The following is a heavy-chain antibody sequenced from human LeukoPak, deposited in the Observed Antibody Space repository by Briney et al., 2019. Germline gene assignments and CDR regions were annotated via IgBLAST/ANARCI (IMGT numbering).Heavy chain of an antibody. CDR1: GFTFNIHA. CDR3: AKERVYSGNVIDY. CDR2: ISGSGGRT. Sequence: GGSLRLSCAASGFTFNIHAMNWVRQAPGKGLEWVSGISGSGGRTYYADSVKGRFTISRDNSKNTMYMQMNSLRAGDTALYYCAKERVYSGNVIDYWGQGTLVTVSS. D-gene: IGHD5-12*01. V-gene: IGHV3-23*01. J-gene: IGHJ4*02.